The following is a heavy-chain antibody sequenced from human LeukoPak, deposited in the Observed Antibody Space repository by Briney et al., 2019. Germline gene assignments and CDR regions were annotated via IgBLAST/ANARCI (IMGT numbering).Heavy chain of an antibody. CDR1: GGSISSGGYY. CDR2: IYYSGST. CDR3: AGGGFREFDS. D-gene: IGHD3-10*01. V-gene: IGHV4-31*03. J-gene: IGHJ4*02. Sequence: SETLSLTCTVSGGSISSGGYYWSWIRQHPGKGLEWIGYIYYSGSTYYNPSLKSRVTISVDTSKNQFSLKLSSVTAADTAVYYCAGGGFREFDSWGQGTLVIVSS.